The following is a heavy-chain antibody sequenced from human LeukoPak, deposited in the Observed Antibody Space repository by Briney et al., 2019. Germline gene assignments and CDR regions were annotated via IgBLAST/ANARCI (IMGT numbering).Heavy chain of an antibody. J-gene: IGHJ4*02. Sequence: GGTLRLSCAASGFTFSSYGMHWVRQAPGKGLEWVAFIRYDGSTKYYASSEKGRFTISRDNSKNTLYLQMNSLRAEDTAVYYCANIAAAGGFDYWGQGTLVTVSS. CDR2: IRYDGSTK. D-gene: IGHD6-13*01. CDR3: ANIAAAGGFDY. V-gene: IGHV3-30*02. CDR1: GFTFSSYG.